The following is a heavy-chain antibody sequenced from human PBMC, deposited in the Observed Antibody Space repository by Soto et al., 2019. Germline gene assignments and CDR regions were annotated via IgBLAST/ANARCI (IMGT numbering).Heavy chain of an antibody. J-gene: IGHJ4*02. D-gene: IGHD3-16*01. V-gene: IGHV4-34*01. CDR3: AHSLRQLGLFDC. CDR2: INHSGST. Sequence: SETLSLTCAVYGGSFSGYYWSWIRQPPGKGLEWIGEINHSGSTNYSPSLKSRLTITKDTSKNQVVLTMTNMDPVDTATYYCAHSLRQLGLFDCWGQGTLVTVSS. CDR1: GGSFSGYY.